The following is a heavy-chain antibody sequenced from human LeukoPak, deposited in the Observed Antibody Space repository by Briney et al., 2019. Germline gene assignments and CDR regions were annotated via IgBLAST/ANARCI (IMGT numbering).Heavy chain of an antibody. CDR3: ARSYGSGSPPWFDP. D-gene: IGHD3-10*01. CDR1: AYTFTIYG. CDR2: FSAYNGNT. Sequence: GASVKLSCKASAYTFTIYGISWVRQAPGPGLEWMGWFSAYNGNTNYVQKLQGRVTMTTDTSTSTAYMELRSLRSDDTAVYYCARSYGSGSPPWFDPWGQGTLVTVSS. J-gene: IGHJ5*02. V-gene: IGHV1-18*04.